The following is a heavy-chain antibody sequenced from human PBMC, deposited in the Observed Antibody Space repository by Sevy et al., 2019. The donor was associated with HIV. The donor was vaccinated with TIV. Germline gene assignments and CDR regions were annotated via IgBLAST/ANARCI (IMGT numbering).Heavy chain of an antibody. CDR1: GFTFSSYG. CDR3: ARSKDHYYDSSGYHYYFDY. Sequence: GGSLRLSCAASGFTFSSYGMHWVRQAPGKGLEWVAVIWYDGSNKYYADSVKGRFTISRDNSKNTLYPQMNSLRAEDTAVYYCARSKDHYYDSSGYHYYFDYWGQGTLVTVSS. CDR2: IWYDGSNK. V-gene: IGHV3-33*01. J-gene: IGHJ4*02. D-gene: IGHD3-22*01.